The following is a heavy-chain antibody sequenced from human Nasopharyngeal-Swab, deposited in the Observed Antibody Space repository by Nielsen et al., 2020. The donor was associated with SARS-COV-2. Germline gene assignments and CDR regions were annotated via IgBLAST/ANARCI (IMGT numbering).Heavy chain of an antibody. D-gene: IGHD7-27*01. Sequence: GESLKISCAGSGFTFSRYWMSWVRQAPGKGLEWVANIKEDGSDKYYVDSVKGRFTISNDNAKNSLYLQMNSLRAEDTAVYFCARDPPFTGDYYFDYWGQGTLVTVSS. V-gene: IGHV3-7*01. CDR3: ARDPPFTGDYYFDY. CDR1: GFTFSRYW. J-gene: IGHJ4*02. CDR2: IKEDGSDK.